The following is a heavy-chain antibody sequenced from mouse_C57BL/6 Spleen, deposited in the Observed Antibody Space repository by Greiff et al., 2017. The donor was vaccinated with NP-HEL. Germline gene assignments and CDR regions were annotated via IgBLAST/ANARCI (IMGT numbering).Heavy chain of an antibody. Sequence: QVTLKESGPGILQSSQTLSLTCSFSGFSLSTSGMGVSWIRQPSGKGLEWLAHIYWDDDKRYNPSLKSRLTISKDTSRNQVFLKITSVDTADTATYYCARSGGGNYSYYAMDYWGQGTSVTVSS. V-gene: IGHV8-12*01. D-gene: IGHD2-1*01. CDR2: IYWDDDK. CDR1: GFSLSTSGMG. CDR3: ARSGGGNYSYYAMDY. J-gene: IGHJ4*01.